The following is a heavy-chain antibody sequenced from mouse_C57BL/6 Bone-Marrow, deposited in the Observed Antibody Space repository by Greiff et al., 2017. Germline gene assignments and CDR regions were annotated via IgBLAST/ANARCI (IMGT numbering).Heavy chain of an antibody. J-gene: IGHJ2*01. CDR1: GFNIKDDY. CDR3: TPHYYGSSYDY. V-gene: IGHV14-4*01. Sequence: VQLQQSGAELVRPGASVKLSCTASGFNIKDDYMHWVKQRPEQGLEWIGWIDPETGDTEYASKFQGKATITADTSSNTAYLQLSSLTSEDTAVYYCTPHYYGSSYDYWGQGNTLTVSS. CDR2: IDPETGDT. D-gene: IGHD1-1*01.